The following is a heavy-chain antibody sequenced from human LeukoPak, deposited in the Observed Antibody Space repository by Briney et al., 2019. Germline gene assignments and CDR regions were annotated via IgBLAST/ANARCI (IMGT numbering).Heavy chain of an antibody. CDR2: IYHSGST. CDR1: GGSISSGGYS. CDR3: ARRRGRRPQSPGSGYYMDV. Sequence: PSQTLSLTCAVSGGSISSGGYSWSWIRQPPGKGLEWIGYIYHSGSTYYNPSLKSRVTISVDRSKNQFSLKLSSVTAADTAVYYCARRRGRRPQSPGSGYYMDVWGKGTTVTVSS. J-gene: IGHJ6*03. V-gene: IGHV4-30-2*01. D-gene: IGHD3-10*01.